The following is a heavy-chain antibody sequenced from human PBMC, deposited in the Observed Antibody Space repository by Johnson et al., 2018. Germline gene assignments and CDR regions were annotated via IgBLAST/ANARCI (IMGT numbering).Heavy chain of an antibody. Sequence: EVQLVESGGGLVQPGGSLRLSCATSGFTFSSFAMSWVRQAPGKGLEWVSNISGTGVRTHYADSVKGRCTISRDNSGNTLYLQMNSLRAEDTAVYYCATVNVAYYYDSSGPIDSFDIWGQGTMVTVSS. J-gene: IGHJ3*02. D-gene: IGHD3-22*01. CDR1: GFTFSSFA. CDR3: ATVNVAYYYDSSGPIDSFDI. CDR2: ISGTGVRT. V-gene: IGHV3-23*04.